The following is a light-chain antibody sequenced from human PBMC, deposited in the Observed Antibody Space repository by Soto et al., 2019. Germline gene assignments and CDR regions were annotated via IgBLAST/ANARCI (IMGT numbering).Light chain of an antibody. V-gene: IGKV1-39*01. J-gene: IGKJ2*01. Sequence: DIQMTQSPSSLSVSVGDRVTITCRASQSITNYLIWYQQKPGKAPKLLVYAASSLQSGVPSRFSGNGSGTDFTLTISSLQPEDFASYYCQQSDSYPYTFGQGTKLEIK. CDR1: QSITNY. CDR2: AAS. CDR3: QQSDSYPYT.